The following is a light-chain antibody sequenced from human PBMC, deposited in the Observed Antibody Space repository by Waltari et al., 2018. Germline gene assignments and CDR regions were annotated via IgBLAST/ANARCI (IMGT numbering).Light chain of an antibody. CDR3: CSYAGSSAPRV. Sequence: QSALTQPASVSGSPGQSITISCTGSSSDVGSYNLVPWYQQHPGKAPKLMIYEGSKRPSGVSKRFSGSKSDNTASLTISGLQAEDEAHYYCCSYAGSSAPRVFGGGTKLTVL. CDR1: SSDVGSYNL. V-gene: IGLV2-23*01. CDR2: EGS. J-gene: IGLJ3*02.